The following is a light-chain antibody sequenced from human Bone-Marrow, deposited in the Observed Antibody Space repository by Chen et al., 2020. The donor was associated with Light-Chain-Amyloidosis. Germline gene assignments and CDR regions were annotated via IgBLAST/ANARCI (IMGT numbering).Light chain of an antibody. CDR1: TTDVGLHNY. V-gene: IGLV2-11*01. Sequence: QSALTQPRSVSGSPGQSITISCTGTTTDVGLHNYVSWYQQFPGKVPKLIIYDVLKRPPGVPDRFSGSKSGNTASLTISSLQAEDQADYYCCSYGGRGSLDVVFGGGTKLTVL. J-gene: IGLJ2*01. CDR2: DVL. CDR3: CSYGGRGSLDVV.